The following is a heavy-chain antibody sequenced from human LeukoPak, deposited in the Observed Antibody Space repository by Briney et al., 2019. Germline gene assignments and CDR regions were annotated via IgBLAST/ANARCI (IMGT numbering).Heavy chain of an antibody. V-gene: IGHV6-1*01. D-gene: IGHD6-13*01. CDR3: ARSIAAAGTNDY. J-gene: IGHJ4*02. CDR1: GASVSSNSSA. CDR2: TYYRSKWYN. Sequence: SQTLSLTCAISGASVSSNSSAWNWIRHSPSRGLEWLGRTYYRSKWYNHDAVSVKSRITHNPDTSKNQFSLQLNSVTPEDTAVYYCARSIAAAGTNDYWGQGTLVTVSS.